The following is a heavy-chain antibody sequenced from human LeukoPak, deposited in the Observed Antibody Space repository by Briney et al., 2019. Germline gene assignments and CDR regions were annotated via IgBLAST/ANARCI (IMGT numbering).Heavy chain of an antibody. V-gene: IGHV3-7*01. Sequence: GGSLRLSCAASTFTFSNYWMSWVRQAPGKGLEWVANIKQDGSEKYYVDSVKGRFTISRDNAKNSLHLQMNSLRDEDTAVYYCARDRTTVTTSALDYWGQGTLVTVSS. CDR1: TFTFSNYW. CDR2: IKQDGSEK. J-gene: IGHJ4*02. D-gene: IGHD4-11*01. CDR3: ARDRTTVTTSALDY.